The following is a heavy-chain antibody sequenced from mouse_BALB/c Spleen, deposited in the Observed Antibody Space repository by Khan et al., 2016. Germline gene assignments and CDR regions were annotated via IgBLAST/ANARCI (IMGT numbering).Heavy chain of an antibody. J-gene: IGHJ3*01. Sequence: QVQLQQSGAELARPGASVKLSCKASGYTFTSYWMQWVKQRPGQGLKGFGTIYPGDGVTRYNKKLKGKATLPADKSSSTAYMQLSSLASEDSAVYYCARGGYGNYVFAYWGQGTLVTVSA. D-gene: IGHD2-1*01. CDR3: ARGGYGNYVFAY. CDR2: IYPGDGVT. CDR1: GYTFTSYW. V-gene: IGHV1-87*01.